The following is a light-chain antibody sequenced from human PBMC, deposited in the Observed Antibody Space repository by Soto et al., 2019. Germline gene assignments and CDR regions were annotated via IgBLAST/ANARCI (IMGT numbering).Light chain of an antibody. J-gene: IGLJ2*01. CDR2: LNSDGSH. V-gene: IGLV4-69*01. CDR3: QTWGTGIRV. CDR1: SGHSRYS. Sequence: QSVLTQSPSASASLGASVKLTCTLSSGHSRYSIAWHQQQPEKGPRYLMSLNSDGSHSKGDGIPDRFSGSSSGTERYLTISSLQSEDEADYYCQTWGTGIRVFGGGTKLTV.